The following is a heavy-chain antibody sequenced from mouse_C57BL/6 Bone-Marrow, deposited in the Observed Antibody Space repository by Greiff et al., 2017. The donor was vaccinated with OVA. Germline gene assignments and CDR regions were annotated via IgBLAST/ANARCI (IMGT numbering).Heavy chain of an antibody. Sequence: EVKVVESGAELVRPGASVKLSCTASGFNIKDDYMHWVKQRPEQGLEWIGWIDPENGDTEYDSKFQGKATITADTSSNTAYLQLSSLTSEDTAVYYCTTGGNSYFDYWGQGTTLTVSS. V-gene: IGHV14-4*01. D-gene: IGHD2-1*01. J-gene: IGHJ2*01. CDR1: GFNIKDDY. CDR3: TTGGNSYFDY. CDR2: IDPENGDT.